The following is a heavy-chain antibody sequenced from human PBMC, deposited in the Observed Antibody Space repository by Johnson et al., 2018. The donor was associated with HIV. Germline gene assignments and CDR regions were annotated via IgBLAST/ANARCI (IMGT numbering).Heavy chain of an antibody. V-gene: IGHV3-30*04. D-gene: IGHD6-19*01. Sequence: QVQLVESGGGVVQPGRSLRLSCAASGFTFSNYAMHWVRQAPGKGLEWVAVISYDGSDKYYADSVKGRFTISRDSSKNTLYLQMNSLRAEDTALYYCARGWHTSGRCDVFDIWGQGTTVIVSS. CDR3: ARGWHTSGRCDVFDI. CDR1: GFTFSNYA. J-gene: IGHJ3*02. CDR2: ISYDGSDK.